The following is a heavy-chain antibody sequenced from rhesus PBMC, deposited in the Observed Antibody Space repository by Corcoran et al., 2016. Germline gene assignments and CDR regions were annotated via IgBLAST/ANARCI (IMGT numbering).Heavy chain of an antibody. J-gene: IGHJ2*01. CDR1: GGSISMGNW. CDR3: ALAWGYRLRYFDI. D-gene: IGHD5-42*01. V-gene: IGHV4-93*02. Sequence: QVQLQESGPAVVKPSETLSLTCAVSGGSISMGNWWSWVRQPPGTGLEWSGGIYGSRRSTDYNPSLKSRVTISIDTSKNQFSLKLSSVTAADTAVYYCALAWGYRLRYFDIWGPGTPITISS. CDR2: IYGSRRST.